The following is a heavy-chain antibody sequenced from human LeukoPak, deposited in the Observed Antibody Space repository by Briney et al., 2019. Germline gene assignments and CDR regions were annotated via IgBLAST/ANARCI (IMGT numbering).Heavy chain of an antibody. J-gene: IGHJ6*02. CDR2: INHSGST. D-gene: IGHD2-15*01. CDR1: GGSFSGYY. CDR3: ARYSVATRYYYYYGMDV. Sequence: SETLSLTCAVYGGSFSGYYWSWIRQPPGKGLEWIGEINHSGSTNYNPSLKSRVTISVDTFKNQFSLKLSSVAAADPGVYYRARYSVATRYYYYYGMDVWGQGTTVTVS. V-gene: IGHV4-34*01.